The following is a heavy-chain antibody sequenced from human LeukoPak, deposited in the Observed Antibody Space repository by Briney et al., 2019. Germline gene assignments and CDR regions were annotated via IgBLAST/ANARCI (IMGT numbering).Heavy chain of an antibody. CDR3: ARKDSSSWYPYYYYGMDV. J-gene: IGHJ6*02. Sequence: GGSLRLSCAASGFTVSSNYMSWVRQAPGKGLEWVSVIYSGGSTYYADSVKGRFTISRDNSKNTLYLQMNSLRAEDTAVYYCARKDSSSWYPYYYYGMDVWGQGTTVTVSS. CDR2: IYSGGST. D-gene: IGHD6-13*01. V-gene: IGHV3-66*01. CDR1: GFTVSSNY.